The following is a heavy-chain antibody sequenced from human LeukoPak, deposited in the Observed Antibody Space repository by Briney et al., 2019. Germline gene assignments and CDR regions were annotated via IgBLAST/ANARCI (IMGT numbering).Heavy chain of an antibody. CDR1: GFTFSSYG. CDR3: AKDRSIAVAGY. V-gene: IGHV3-30*18. J-gene: IGHJ4*02. Sequence: GGSLRLSCAASGFTFSSYGMHWVRQAPGKGLEWVAIISYDGSNKYYADSVKGRFTISRDNSKNTLYLQMNSLRAEDTAVYYCAKDRSIAVAGYWGQGTLVTVSS. CDR2: ISYDGSNK. D-gene: IGHD6-19*01.